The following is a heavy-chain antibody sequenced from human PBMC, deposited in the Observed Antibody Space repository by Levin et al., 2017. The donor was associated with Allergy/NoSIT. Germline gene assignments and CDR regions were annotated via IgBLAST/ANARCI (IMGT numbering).Heavy chain of an antibody. Sequence: GESLKISCKASGYTFTSYGISWVRQAPGQGLEWMGWISAYNGNTNYAQKLQGRVTMTTDTSTSTAYMELRSLRSDDTAVYYCARRGVLKWELLEDYWGQGTLVTVSS. D-gene: IGHD1-26*01. CDR2: ISAYNGNT. J-gene: IGHJ4*02. CDR3: ARRGVLKWELLEDY. V-gene: IGHV1-18*01. CDR1: GYTFTSYG.